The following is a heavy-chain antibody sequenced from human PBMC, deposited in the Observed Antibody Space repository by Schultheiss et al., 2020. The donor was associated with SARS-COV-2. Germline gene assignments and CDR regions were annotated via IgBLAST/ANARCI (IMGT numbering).Heavy chain of an antibody. CDR1: GFTFSSYA. Sequence: GESLKISCAASGFTFSSYAMSWVRQAPGKGLEWVSAISGSGGSTYYADSVKGRFTISRDNAKNSLYLQMNSLRAEDTAVYYCVRVTGRDAFDIWGQGTMVTVSS. V-gene: IGHV3-23*01. CDR2: ISGSGGST. J-gene: IGHJ3*02. CDR3: VRVTGRDAFDI.